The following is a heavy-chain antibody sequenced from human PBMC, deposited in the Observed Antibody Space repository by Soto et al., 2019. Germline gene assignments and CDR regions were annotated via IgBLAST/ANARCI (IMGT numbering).Heavy chain of an antibody. V-gene: IGHV3-9*01. CDR1: GFTFDDYA. Sequence: PGGFLRLSCAASGFTFDDYAMHWVRQAPGKGLEWVSGISWNSGSIGYADSVKGRFTISRDNAKNSLYLQMNSLRAEDTALYYCAKGMSVGATTQTLGYYYGMDVWGQGTTVTVSS. D-gene: IGHD1-26*01. CDR2: ISWNSGSI. J-gene: IGHJ6*02. CDR3: AKGMSVGATTQTLGYYYGMDV.